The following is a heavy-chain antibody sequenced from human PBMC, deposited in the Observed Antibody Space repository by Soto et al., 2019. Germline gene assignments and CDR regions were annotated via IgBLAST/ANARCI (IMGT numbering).Heavy chain of an antibody. CDR1: GFTVSSNY. CDR2: IYSGGST. V-gene: IGHV3-66*01. D-gene: IGHD2-15*01. Sequence: EVQLVESGGGLVQPGGSLRLSCAASGFTVSSNYMSWVRQAPGKGLEWVSVIYSGGSTYYADSVKGRFTISRDNSKNTLYLQMNSLRAEDTAVYYCARVTPTGHYYYYYYMDVWGKGTTVTLSS. J-gene: IGHJ6*03. CDR3: ARVTPTGHYYYYYYMDV.